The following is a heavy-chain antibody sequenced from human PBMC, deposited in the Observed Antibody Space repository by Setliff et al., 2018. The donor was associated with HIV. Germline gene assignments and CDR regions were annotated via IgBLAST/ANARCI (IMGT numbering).Heavy chain of an antibody. D-gene: IGHD5-12*01. CDR2: ISSNGGST. Sequence: LSCAASGFTFSSYALHWVRQAPGKGLEYVSAISSNGGSTYYADSVKGRFTISRDNSKNTLYLQMGSLRAEDMAVYYCARVREMATIGGAFDIWGQGTMVTVSS. V-gene: IGHV3-64*02. J-gene: IGHJ3*02. CDR1: GFTFSSYA. CDR3: ARVREMATIGGAFDI.